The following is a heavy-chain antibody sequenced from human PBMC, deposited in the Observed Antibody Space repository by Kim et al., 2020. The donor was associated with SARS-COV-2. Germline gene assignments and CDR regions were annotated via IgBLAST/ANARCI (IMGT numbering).Heavy chain of an antibody. D-gene: IGHD3-22*01. J-gene: IGHJ3*02. Sequence: ASVKVSCKVSGYTLTELSMHWVRQAPGKGLEWMGGFDPEDGETIYAQKFQGRVTMTEDTSTDTAYMELSSLRSEDTAVYYCATSPPGDDSSGYYHDAFDIWGQGTMVTVSS. CDR1: GYTLTELS. CDR3: ATSPPGDDSSGYYHDAFDI. V-gene: IGHV1-24*01. CDR2: FDPEDGET.